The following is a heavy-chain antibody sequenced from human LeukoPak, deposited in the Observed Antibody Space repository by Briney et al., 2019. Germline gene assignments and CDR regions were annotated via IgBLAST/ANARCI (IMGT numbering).Heavy chain of an antibody. J-gene: IGHJ4*02. Sequence: GGSLRLSCAASGFTFSSYAMNWVRQAPGKGLEWVSVISGSGGSTYYADSVKGRFTISRDNSKNTLYLQMNSLRAEDTAVYYCARVDHYYDSSGYYYWGQGTLVTVSS. CDR1: GFTFSSYA. D-gene: IGHD3-22*01. CDR3: ARVDHYYDSSGYYY. V-gene: IGHV3-23*01. CDR2: ISGSGGST.